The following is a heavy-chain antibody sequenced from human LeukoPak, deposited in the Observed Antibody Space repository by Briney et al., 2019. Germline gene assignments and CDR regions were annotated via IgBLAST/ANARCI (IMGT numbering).Heavy chain of an antibody. J-gene: IGHJ4*02. CDR2: ISNSGSPI. V-gene: IGHV3-48*01. CDR1: GFNFDSYS. CDR3: ARGLALGLTVTPKAFDY. Sequence: GGSLRLSCVVSGFNFDSYSMNWVRQAPGKGLEWISYISNSGSPIYYADPVKGRFTISRDKDKSSLYLQMNSLAADDTAVYYCARGLALGLTVTPKAFDYWGQGTLVTVSS. D-gene: IGHD4-11*01.